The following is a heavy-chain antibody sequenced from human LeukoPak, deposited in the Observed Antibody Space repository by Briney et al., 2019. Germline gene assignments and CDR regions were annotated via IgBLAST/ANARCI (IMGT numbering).Heavy chain of an antibody. CDR3: ARDTSTVTNREFDY. CDR1: GFTFSSYW. V-gene: IGHV3-21*01. Sequence: GGSLRLSCAASGFTFSSYWMTWVRQAPGKGLEWVSLISSDTSYIHYADSVKGRFTISRDNAKNSVFLQMNSLRAEDTAVYYCARDTSTVTNREFDYWGQGTLVTVSS. D-gene: IGHD4-17*01. CDR2: ISSDTSYI. J-gene: IGHJ4*02.